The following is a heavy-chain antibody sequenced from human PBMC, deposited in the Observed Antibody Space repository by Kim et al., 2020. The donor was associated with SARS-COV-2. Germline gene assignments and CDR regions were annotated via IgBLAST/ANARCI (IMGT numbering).Heavy chain of an antibody. V-gene: IGHV3-53*04. CDR2: IYSGGST. J-gene: IGHJ4*02. CDR3: ARAHCSSTSCPFDY. Sequence: GGSLRLSCAASGFTVSSNYMSWVRQAPGKGLEWVSVIYSGGSTYYADSVKGRFTISRHNSKNTLYLQMNSLRAEDTAVYYCARAHCSSTSCPFDYWGQGTLVTVSS. CDR1: GFTVSSNY. D-gene: IGHD2-2*01.